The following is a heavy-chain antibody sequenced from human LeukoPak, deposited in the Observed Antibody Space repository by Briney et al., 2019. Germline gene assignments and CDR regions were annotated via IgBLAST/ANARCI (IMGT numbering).Heavy chain of an antibody. CDR1: GGSFSGYY. Sequence: SETLSLTCAVYGGSFSGYYWSWIRQPPGKGLEWIGEINHSGSTNYNPPLKSRVTISVDTSKNQFSLKLSSVTAADTAVYYCAMLLGYCSGGSCSIDYWGQGTLVTVSS. V-gene: IGHV4-34*01. CDR3: AMLLGYCSGGSCSIDY. D-gene: IGHD2-15*01. CDR2: INHSGST. J-gene: IGHJ4*02.